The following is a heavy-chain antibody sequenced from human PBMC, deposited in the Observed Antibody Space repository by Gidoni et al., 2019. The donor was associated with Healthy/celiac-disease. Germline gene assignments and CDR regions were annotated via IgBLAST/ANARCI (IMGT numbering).Heavy chain of an antibody. CDR2: ISYDGSNK. CDR1: GCAFSRYA. CDR3: ARGSYDYVWGSYRYTDAVLGWFDP. Sequence: QVQLVESGGGVVQPGRSLRLSGAASGCAFSRYAMPWVRQAQGKWLGWVAVISYDGSNKYYAASVKCRFTISRDNFTNTLYLQMNSRRAEDTAVYYCARGSYDYVWGSYRYTDAVLGWFDPWGHGTLDTVSS. J-gene: IGHJ5*02. V-gene: IGHV3-30-3*01. D-gene: IGHD3-16*02.